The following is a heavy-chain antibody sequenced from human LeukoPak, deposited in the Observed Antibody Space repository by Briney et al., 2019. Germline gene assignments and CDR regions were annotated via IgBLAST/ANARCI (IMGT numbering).Heavy chain of an antibody. CDR1: GFTFSSYE. D-gene: IGHD3-9*01. V-gene: IGHV3-48*03. CDR2: ISSSGSTI. CDR3: AREEPILTGYFDY. Sequence: GGSLRLSCAASGFTFSSYEMNWVRQAPGKGLEWVSYISSSGSTIYYADSVKGRFTISRDNAKNSLYLQMNSLRAEDTAVYYCAREEPILTGYFDYWGQGTLVTVSS. J-gene: IGHJ4*02.